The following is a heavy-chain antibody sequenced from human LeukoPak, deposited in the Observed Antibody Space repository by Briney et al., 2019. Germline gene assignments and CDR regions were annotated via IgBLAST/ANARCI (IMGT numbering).Heavy chain of an antibody. V-gene: IGHV4-39*01. CDR3: ARQRAVAGTEDY. CDR1: GGSISSSNYY. J-gene: IGHJ4*02. Sequence: SETLSLTCTVSGGSISSSNYYWGWIRQPPGKGLEWIGTISNRGSTYYNPSLKSRVTISVDTSKNQLSLKLSSVTAADTAIFYCARQRAVAGTEDYWGQGTLVTLSS. CDR2: ISNRGST. D-gene: IGHD6-19*01.